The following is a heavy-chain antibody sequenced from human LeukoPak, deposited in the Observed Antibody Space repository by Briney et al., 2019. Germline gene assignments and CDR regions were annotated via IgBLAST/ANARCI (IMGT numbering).Heavy chain of an antibody. Sequence: ASVKVSCKASGYTFTGYYMHWVRQAPGQGLECMGWINPNSGGTNYAQKLQGRVTMTTDTSTSTAYMELRSLRSDDTAVYYCARGGIYYGSGSYPSPLDYWGQGTLVTVSS. CDR2: INPNSGGT. CDR1: GYTFTGYY. J-gene: IGHJ4*02. V-gene: IGHV1-2*02. CDR3: ARGGIYYGSGSYPSPLDY. D-gene: IGHD3-10*01.